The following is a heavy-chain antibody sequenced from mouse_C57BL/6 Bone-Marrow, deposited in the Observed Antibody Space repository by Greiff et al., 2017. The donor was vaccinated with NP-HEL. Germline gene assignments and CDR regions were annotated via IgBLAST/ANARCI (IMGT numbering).Heavy chain of an antibody. CDR1: GFTFSSYA. CDR3: AREGFYYYGSGDFDV. CDR2: ISDGGSYT. Sequence: EVHLVESGGGLVKPGGSLKLSCAASGFTFSSYAMSWVRQTPEKRLEWVATISDGGSYTYYPDNVKGRFTISRDNAKNNLYLQMSHLKSEDTAMYYCAREGFYYYGSGDFDVWGTGTTVTVSS. D-gene: IGHD1-1*01. V-gene: IGHV5-4*01. J-gene: IGHJ1*03.